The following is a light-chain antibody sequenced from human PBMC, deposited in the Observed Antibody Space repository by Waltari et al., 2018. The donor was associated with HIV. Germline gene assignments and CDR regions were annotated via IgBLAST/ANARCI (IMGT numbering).Light chain of an antibody. Sequence: QSALTQPPSASGSPGQSVTIPCIGTSSDVGTSNYVSWYQHHPGRAPKLMIFEVNQRASGVPDRFSASRSGNTAYLTVSGLQPEDEADYYCSSYVGNNIYVFGTGTKVTVL. CDR1: SSDVGTSNY. V-gene: IGLV2-8*01. CDR2: EVN. CDR3: SSYVGNNIYV. J-gene: IGLJ1*01.